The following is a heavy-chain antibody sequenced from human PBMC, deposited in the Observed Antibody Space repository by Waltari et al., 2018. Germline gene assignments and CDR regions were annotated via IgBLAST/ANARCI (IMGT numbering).Heavy chain of an antibody. J-gene: IGHJ4*02. CDR2: IYYSGST. D-gene: IGHD4-17*01. V-gene: IGHV4-39*07. CDR1: GGSISSSSYY. CDR3: ARDQLGTTVVTTFDY. Sequence: QLQLQESGPGLVKPSETLSLTCTVSGGSISSSSYYWGWIRQPPGKGLEWIGSIYYSGSTYYNPSLKSRVTISVDTSKNQFSLKLSSVTAADTAVYYCARDQLGTTVVTTFDYWGQGTLVTVSS.